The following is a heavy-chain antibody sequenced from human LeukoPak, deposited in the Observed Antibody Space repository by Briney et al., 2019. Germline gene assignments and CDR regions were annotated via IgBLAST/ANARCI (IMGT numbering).Heavy chain of an antibody. D-gene: IGHD3-22*01. J-gene: IGHJ4*02. Sequence: SETLSLTCTVSGGSISSGDYYWSWIRQPPGKGLEWIGYIYYSGSTYYNPSLKSRVTISVDTSKNQFSLKLSSVTAADTAVYYCARYHYYDSRGYTYYFDYWGQGTLVTVSS. CDR2: IYYSGST. CDR3: ARYHYYDSRGYTYYFDY. CDR1: GGSISSGDYY. V-gene: IGHV4-30-4*08.